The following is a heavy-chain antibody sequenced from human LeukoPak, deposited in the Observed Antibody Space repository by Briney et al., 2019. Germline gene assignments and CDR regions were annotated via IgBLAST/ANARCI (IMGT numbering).Heavy chain of an antibody. V-gene: IGHV3-48*03. CDR3: ARGAYDSSEEAFDY. D-gene: IGHD3-22*01. Sequence: GGSLRLSCAASGFTFSSYEMNWVRQAPGKGLEWVSYISSSGSTIYYADSVKGRFTISRDNAKNSLYLQMNSLRAENTAVYYCARGAYDSSEEAFDYWGQGTLVTVSS. CDR1: GFTFSSYE. CDR2: ISSSGSTI. J-gene: IGHJ4*02.